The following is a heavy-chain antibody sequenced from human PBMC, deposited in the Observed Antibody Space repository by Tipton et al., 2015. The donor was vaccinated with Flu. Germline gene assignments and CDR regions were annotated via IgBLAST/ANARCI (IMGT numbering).Heavy chain of an antibody. J-gene: IGHJ4*02. CDR1: GFTFSGYA. CDR2: INSDSSNM. CDR3: ARDQDTAARQTSLDS. D-gene: IGHD6-6*01. Sequence: SLRLSCSASGFTFSGYAMNWVRQAPGKGLEWVSSINSDSSNMYYADSVKGRFTISRDNAKNSLYLQMNSLRAEDAAVYYCARDQDTAARQTSLDSWGQGTLVTVSS. V-gene: IGHV3-21*01.